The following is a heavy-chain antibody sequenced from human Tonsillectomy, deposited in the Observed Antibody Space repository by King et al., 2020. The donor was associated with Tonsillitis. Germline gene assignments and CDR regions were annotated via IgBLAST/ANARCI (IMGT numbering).Heavy chain of an antibody. D-gene: IGHD3-16*02. J-gene: IGHJ3*02. CDR3: ARGSSESKYRAFGI. CDR2: IKQDGSEQ. Sequence: DVQLVESGGGLVQPGGSLRLSCAASGFIFSSYWMSWVRQAPGKGLEWVATIKQDGSEQYFVDSVKGRFTVSRDNAKNSLYLQMNSLRAEDTAMYYCARGSSESKYRAFGIWGLGTMVAVSS. CDR1: GFIFSSYW. V-gene: IGHV3-7*04.